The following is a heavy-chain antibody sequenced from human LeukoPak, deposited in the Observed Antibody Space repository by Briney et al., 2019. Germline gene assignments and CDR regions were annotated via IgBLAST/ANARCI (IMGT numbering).Heavy chain of an antibody. CDR2: ISSSRSTV. V-gene: IGHV3-48*01. J-gene: IGHJ6*02. D-gene: IGHD6-19*01. Sequence: GGSLRLSCAASGCTFSDYSMNWVRQPPGKGLEWVSYISSSRSTVYYADSVTGRFTISRDNAKNSLSLQMNSLSAEDTAVYYCAKIAVAGPFSYYYGMDVWGQGTTVTVSS. CDR1: GCTFSDYS. CDR3: AKIAVAGPFSYYYGMDV.